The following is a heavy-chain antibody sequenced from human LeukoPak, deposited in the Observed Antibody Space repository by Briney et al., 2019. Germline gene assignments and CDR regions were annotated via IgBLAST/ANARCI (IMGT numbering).Heavy chain of an antibody. CDR1: GGSFSDYY. CDR3: AKNNWFDP. CDR2: INHNGAT. V-gene: IGHV4-34*01. J-gene: IGHJ5*02. Sequence: SETLSLTCAVYGGSFSDYYWSWLRRPPGKGLEWIGEINHNGATKYNPSLKSRVTISVDTSKNQFSLKLNSVTAADTAVYYCAKNNWFDPWGQGTLVTVSS.